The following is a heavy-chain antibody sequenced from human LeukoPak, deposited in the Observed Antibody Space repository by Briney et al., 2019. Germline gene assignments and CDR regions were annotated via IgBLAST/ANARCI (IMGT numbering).Heavy chain of an antibody. CDR1: GFTFSNFG. CDR2: ITIRSSYI. Sequence: PGGSLRLSCAASGFTFSNFGMNWARQAPGKGLEGVSSITIRSSYISSAHSLRGRFTISTDHAKTSLYLQMNSLRAEDTAVYYCARLGVAAVGTSGYFDYWGQGTLVTVSS. CDR3: ARLGVAAVGTSGYFDY. D-gene: IGHD6-13*01. V-gene: IGHV3-21*01. J-gene: IGHJ4*02.